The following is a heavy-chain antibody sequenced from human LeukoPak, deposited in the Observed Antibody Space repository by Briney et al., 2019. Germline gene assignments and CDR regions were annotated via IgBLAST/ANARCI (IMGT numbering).Heavy chain of an antibody. J-gene: IGHJ4*02. Sequence: ASVKVSCKASGYTFTGYYMHWVRQAPGQGLEWMGWINPNSGGTNYAQKFQGRVTMTRDTSISTAYMELSRLRSDDTAVYYCARDYYDSSGYFGFDCWGQGTLVTVSS. CDR3: ARDYYDSSGYFGFDC. CDR1: GYTFTGYY. D-gene: IGHD3-22*01. CDR2: INPNSGGT. V-gene: IGHV1-2*02.